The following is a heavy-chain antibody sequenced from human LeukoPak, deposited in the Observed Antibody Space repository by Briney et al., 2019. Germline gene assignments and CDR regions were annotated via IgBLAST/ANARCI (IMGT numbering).Heavy chain of an antibody. Sequence: SETLSLTCAVSGVSFTNYQWTYIRQTPGKGLEWIGEISHTGSTNYNPSLKSRVTLSIDMSKKNFTLNLKSVTAVDTAVYYCARGRYYFPMGTFDIWDQGTMVTVSS. CDR3: ARGRYYFPMGTFDI. J-gene: IGHJ3*02. D-gene: IGHD2/OR15-2a*01. CDR1: GVSFTNYQ. CDR2: ISHTGST. V-gene: IGHV4-34*01.